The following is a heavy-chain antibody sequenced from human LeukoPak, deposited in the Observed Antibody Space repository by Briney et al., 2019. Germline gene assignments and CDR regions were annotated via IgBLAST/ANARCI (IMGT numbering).Heavy chain of an antibody. D-gene: IGHD3-10*01. V-gene: IGHV1-18*01. J-gene: IGHJ3*01. CDR3: ARDLYLWFGRSYDAFDV. CDR2: ISTHNGDT. Sequence: VASVKVSCKSSGYTFIDYGISWVRQAPGQGLEWMGWISTHNGDTTYAQSLQGRVNMTMDTSAKTVYMELGSLRFDDTAVYYCARDLYLWFGRSYDAFDVWGQGTVVTVSS. CDR1: GYTFIDYG.